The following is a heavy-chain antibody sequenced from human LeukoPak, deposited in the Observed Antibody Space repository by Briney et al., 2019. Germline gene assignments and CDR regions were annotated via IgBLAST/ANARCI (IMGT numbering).Heavy chain of an antibody. CDR3: ATDGHSYAPGDY. D-gene: IGHD3-16*01. CDR2: IKSKSDGGRT. J-gene: IGHJ4*02. V-gene: IGHV3-15*01. Sequence: GGSLRLSCAGSGFTFSNAWMIWVRQAPGKGLEWVGRIKSKSDGGRTDYAAPVKGRFTISSDDSKTTLYLQMNSLKTEDSGVYYCATDGHSYAPGDYWGQGTLVTVSS. CDR1: GFTFSNAW.